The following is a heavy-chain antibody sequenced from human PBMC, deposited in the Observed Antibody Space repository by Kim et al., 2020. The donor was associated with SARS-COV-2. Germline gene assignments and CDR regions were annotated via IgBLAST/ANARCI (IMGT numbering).Heavy chain of an antibody. D-gene: IGHD3-22*01. CDR2: ISGSGGST. CDR1: GFTFSSYA. Sequence: GGSQRLSCAASGFTFSSYAMSWVRQAPGKGLEWVSAISGSGGSTYYADSVKGRFTISRDNSKNTLYLQMKSLRAEDTAVYYCAKDLGTYYYDSGREYWGQGTLVTVSS. CDR3: AKDLGTYYYDSGREY. J-gene: IGHJ4*02. V-gene: IGHV3-23*01.